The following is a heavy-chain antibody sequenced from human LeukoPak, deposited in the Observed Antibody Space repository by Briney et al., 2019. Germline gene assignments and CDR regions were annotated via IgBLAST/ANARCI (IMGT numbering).Heavy chain of an antibody. V-gene: IGHV1-18*01. CDR1: GYTFTSYG. CDR3: ARRAVVAPAFDI. CDR2: ISAYNGNT. Sequence: ASVKLSCKASGYTFTSYGISWVRQAPGQGLEWMGWISAYNGNTNYAQKLQGRVTITTDTSTSTAYMELRSLRSDDTAVYYCARRAVVAPAFDIWGQGTMVTVSS. D-gene: IGHD2-15*01. J-gene: IGHJ3*02.